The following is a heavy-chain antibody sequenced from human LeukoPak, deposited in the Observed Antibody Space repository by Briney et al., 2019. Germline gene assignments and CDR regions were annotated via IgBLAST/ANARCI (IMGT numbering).Heavy chain of an antibody. Sequence: SYTMSWVRQAPGKGLEWIGSIYYSGSTYYNPSLKSRVTISVDTSKNQFSLKLSSVTAADTAVYYCARLGDYYYYMDVWGKGTTVTVSS. CDR3: ARLGDYYYYMDV. D-gene: IGHD4-17*01. V-gene: IGHV4-39*01. J-gene: IGHJ6*03. CDR2: IYYSGST. CDR1: SYT.